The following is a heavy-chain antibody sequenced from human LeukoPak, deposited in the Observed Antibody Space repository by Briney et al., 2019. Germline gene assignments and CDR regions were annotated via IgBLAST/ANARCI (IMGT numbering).Heavy chain of an antibody. CDR3: ARAVRGYYFDY. Sequence: GGSLRLSCAASGFSVSTNYMSWVRQAPGKGLEWVSIIYSSGTTHSADSVRGRFTISRDNSKNTLYLQMSSLRAEDTAVYYCARAVRGYYFDYWGQGTLVTVSS. CDR1: GFSVSTNY. D-gene: IGHD3-10*01. V-gene: IGHV3-66*01. J-gene: IGHJ4*02. CDR2: IYSSGTT.